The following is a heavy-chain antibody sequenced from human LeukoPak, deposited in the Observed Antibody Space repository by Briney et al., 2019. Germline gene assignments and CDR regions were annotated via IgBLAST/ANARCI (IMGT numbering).Heavy chain of an antibody. J-gene: IGHJ3*01. CDR2: IHYSGST. D-gene: IGHD3-16*01. CDR3: ARLGALHDAFDV. Sequence: PSETLSLTCTVSGGSINSYYWSWIRQPPGEGLEWIGSIHYSGSTKYNPSLKSPVTISVDTSKNQFSLRVTSLTAADTAVYYCARLGALHDAFDVWGQGTLVTVSS. V-gene: IGHV4-59*12. CDR1: GGSINSYY.